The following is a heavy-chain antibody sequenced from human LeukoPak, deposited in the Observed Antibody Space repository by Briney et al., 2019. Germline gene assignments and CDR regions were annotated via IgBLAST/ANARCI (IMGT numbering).Heavy chain of an antibody. CDR1: GGTFSSYA. V-gene: IGHV1-69*06. CDR3: ARESGGNYYYYYMDV. CDR2: IIPIFGTA. D-gene: IGHD3-10*01. Sequence: GASVKVSCKASGGTFSSYAISWVRQAPGQGLEWMGGIIPIFGTANYAQKFQGRVTITADKSTSTAYMELSSLRSEDTAVYYCARESGGNYYYYYMDVWGKGTTVTVSS. J-gene: IGHJ6*03.